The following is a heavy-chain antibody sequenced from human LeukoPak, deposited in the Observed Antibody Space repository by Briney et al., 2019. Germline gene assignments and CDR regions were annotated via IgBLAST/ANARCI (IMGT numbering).Heavy chain of an antibody. V-gene: IGHV4-59*13. D-gene: IGHD5-18*01. CDR1: GGSISSYY. Sequence: SETLSLTCTVSGGSISSYYWSWIRQPPGKGLEWIGYIDYSGCTNYNPSLKSRVTISVDTSKNQFSLKLTSVTAADTAVYFCARDRGYSYGRDAFDIWGQGTMVTVSS. CDR3: ARDRGYSYGRDAFDI. CDR2: IDYSGCT. J-gene: IGHJ3*02.